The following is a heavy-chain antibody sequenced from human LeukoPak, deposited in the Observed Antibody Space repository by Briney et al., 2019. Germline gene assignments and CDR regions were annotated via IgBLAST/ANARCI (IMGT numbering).Heavy chain of an antibody. CDR2: TNSKSGAT. CDR1: GYTFTSNY. CDR3: ARGFGSSWFDY. Sequence: ASVKVSCKASGYTFTSNYMHWVRQAPGQGLEWMGWTNSKSGATSYAQTFQGRVTMTRDTSITTAYMELSGLRSDDTAVYYCARGFGSSWFDYWGQGTLVTVSS. D-gene: IGHD6-13*01. J-gene: IGHJ5*01. V-gene: IGHV1-2*02.